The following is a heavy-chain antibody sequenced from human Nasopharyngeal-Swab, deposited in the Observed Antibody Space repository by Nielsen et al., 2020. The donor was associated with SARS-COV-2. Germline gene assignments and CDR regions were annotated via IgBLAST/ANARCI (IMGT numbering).Heavy chain of an antibody. D-gene: IGHD3-10*01. Sequence: GESLKISCAASGFSFRSYWMHWVRQAPGKGRVWVSCINSDGTTTRYADSVKGRFTVSRDNAKNTLYLEMNSLRADDTAVYYCARRLVWFGEAHYYYYGMDVWGQGTTVTVSS. CDR2: INSDGTTT. CDR3: ARRLVWFGEAHYYYYGMDV. V-gene: IGHV3-74*01. CDR1: GFSFRSYW. J-gene: IGHJ6*02.